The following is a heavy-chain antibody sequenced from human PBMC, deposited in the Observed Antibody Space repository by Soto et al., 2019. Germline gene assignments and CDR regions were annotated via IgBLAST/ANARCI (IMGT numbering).Heavy chain of an antibody. CDR1: GAYFRGYD. D-gene: IGHD3-10*01. CDR3: ASLRGSGPNFFFDS. J-gene: IGHJ4*01. Sequence: ETLCLTCAAYGAYFRGYDWSLFRPPPREGLEWIGYIFYNGNAYYPRSLKSRISISIDTSENHFSLKLTSVTAADTAVYYCASLRGSGPNFFFDSWGQGNLVTVS. V-gene: IGHV4-34*12. CDR2: IFYNGNA.